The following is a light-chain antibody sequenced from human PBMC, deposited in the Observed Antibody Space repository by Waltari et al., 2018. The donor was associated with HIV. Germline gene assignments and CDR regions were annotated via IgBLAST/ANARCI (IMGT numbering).Light chain of an antibody. CDR1: SGSVSTSYY. CDR2: DTN. J-gene: IGLJ3*02. CDR3: VLYMGSGIWV. Sequence: QTVVTQEPSFSVSPGGTVTLTCGLSSGSVSTSYYPSWYQQTPGRAPRTLIYDTNTRASGAPDRFAGSILGNKAALTITGAQADDECDYYCVLYMGSGIWVFGGGTKLTVL. V-gene: IGLV8-61*01.